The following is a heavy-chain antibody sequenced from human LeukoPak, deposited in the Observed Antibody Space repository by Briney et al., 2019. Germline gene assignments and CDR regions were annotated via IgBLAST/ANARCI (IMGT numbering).Heavy chain of an antibody. D-gene: IGHD5-12*01. Sequence: GGSLRLSCAASGFTFSNSWLHWVRQAPGKGLVWVSRINERGSSTSYADSVKGRFTISRDNAKNTLHLQMNNLRADDTAVYYCAGGRLVATSKAVAIDYWGQGTLVTVSS. V-gene: IGHV3-74*01. J-gene: IGHJ4*02. CDR2: INERGSST. CDR1: GFTFSNSW. CDR3: AGGRLVATSKAVAIDY.